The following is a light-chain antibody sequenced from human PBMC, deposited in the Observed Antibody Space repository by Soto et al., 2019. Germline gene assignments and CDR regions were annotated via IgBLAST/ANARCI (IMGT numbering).Light chain of an antibody. CDR2: WAS. Sequence: DTVMTQSPDSLAVSLGERATINCKSSQSVLYNSNNKNYLAWYQQKPGQPPKLLIYWASTRESGVPDRFTGSGSGTDFTLTISSLQAEDVAAYYCQQFYSTPPTFGQGTKVEIK. J-gene: IGKJ1*01. CDR3: QQFYSTPPT. V-gene: IGKV4-1*01. CDR1: QSVLYNSNNKNY.